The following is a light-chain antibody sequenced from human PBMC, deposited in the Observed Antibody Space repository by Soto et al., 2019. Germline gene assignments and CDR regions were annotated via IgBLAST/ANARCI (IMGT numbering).Light chain of an antibody. CDR2: GAS. CDR1: QSVSSSY. Sequence: EIVLTQSPGTLSLSPGERATLSCRASQSVSSSYLAWYQQKPGQAPRLLIYGASSRATGIPDRFNGSGSGTDFTLPISRLEPEDFAVYYCQQYGSSPPWTFGQGTKVQIK. CDR3: QQYGSSPPWT. J-gene: IGKJ1*01. V-gene: IGKV3-20*01.